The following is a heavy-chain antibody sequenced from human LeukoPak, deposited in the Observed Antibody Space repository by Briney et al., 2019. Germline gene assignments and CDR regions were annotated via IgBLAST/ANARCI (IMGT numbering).Heavy chain of an antibody. V-gene: IGHV4-59*12. CDR1: GASISTYS. Sequence: TPSETLSLTCIVSGASISTYSWNWIRQSPEKGLEWVGYIAHSGTTSYRSSLKSRVTIAVDTSKNQLSLRLTSVTAADTAVYYCARAIQGAFDIWGQGTMVTVSS. CDR2: IAHSGTT. CDR3: ARAIQGAFDI. J-gene: IGHJ3*02.